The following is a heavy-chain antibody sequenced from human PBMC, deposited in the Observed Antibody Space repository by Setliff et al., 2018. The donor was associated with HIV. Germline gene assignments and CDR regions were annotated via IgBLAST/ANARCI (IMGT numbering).Heavy chain of an antibody. Sequence: LRLSCAASGFPFSSYSMHWVRQAPGKGLEWVTFIRHDGINEDSVKGRFTISRDNSTNMLYLQMNSLRAEDTAVYYCAKAGVRPHPSHDYYYYGMDVWGQGTTVTVSS. D-gene: IGHD3-16*01. CDR1: GFPFSSYS. V-gene: IGHV3-30*02. CDR2: IRHDGINE. J-gene: IGHJ6*02. CDR3: AKAGVRPHPSHDYYYYGMDV.